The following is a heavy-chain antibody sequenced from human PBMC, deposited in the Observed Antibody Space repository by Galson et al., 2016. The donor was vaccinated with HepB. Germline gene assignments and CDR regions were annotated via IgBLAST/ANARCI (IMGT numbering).Heavy chain of an antibody. CDR3: AKGRKERRYYYYMDV. J-gene: IGHJ6*03. D-gene: IGHD1-1*01. CDR1: GFIFSSYG. CDR2: IWYDGSYK. Sequence: SLRLSCAASGFIFSSYGMLWVRQAPGKGLEWVATIWYDGSYKYSADSVKGRFTISRDNSKNTLYLQMNSLRVEDTAVYYCAKGRKERRYYYYMDVWGKGTAVTVSS. V-gene: IGHV3-33*06.